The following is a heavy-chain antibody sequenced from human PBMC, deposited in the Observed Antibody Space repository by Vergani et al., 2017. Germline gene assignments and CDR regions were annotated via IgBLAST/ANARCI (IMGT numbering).Heavy chain of an antibody. D-gene: IGHD2/OR15-2a*01. Sequence: EVQLVESGGGLVKPGGSLRLSCAASGFTFSSYSMNWVRQAPGKGLEWVSSISSSSSYIYYADSVKGRFTISRDNSKNTLYLQVNSLRAEDTAVYYCARSPLYLLYYFDYWGQGTLVTVSS. CDR2: ISSSSSYI. J-gene: IGHJ4*02. CDR3: ARSPLYLLYYFDY. V-gene: IGHV3-21*01. CDR1: GFTFSSYS.